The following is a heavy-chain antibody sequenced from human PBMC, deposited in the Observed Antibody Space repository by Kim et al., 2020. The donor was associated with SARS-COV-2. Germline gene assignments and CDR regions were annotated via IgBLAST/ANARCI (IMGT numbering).Heavy chain of an antibody. Sequence: GGSLRLSCAASGFTFSSHVMGWVRQAPGKGLEWVSSIGGRGVATYYVESVRGRFIISRDDSKNTFYLHMSSLRADDTATYFCATGYGNSWYIFDYWGQGT. CDR3: ATGYGNSWYIFDY. D-gene: IGHD6-13*01. V-gene: IGHV3-23*01. J-gene: IGHJ4*02. CDR2: IGGRGVAT. CDR1: GFTFSSHV.